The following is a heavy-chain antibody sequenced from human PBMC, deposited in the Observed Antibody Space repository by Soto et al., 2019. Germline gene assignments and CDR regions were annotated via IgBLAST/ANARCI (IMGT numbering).Heavy chain of an antibody. D-gene: IGHD6-19*01. CDR2: INHSGST. Sequence: PSETLSLTCAVYGGSFSGYYWSWIRQPPGKGLEWIGEINHSGSTNYNPSIKSRVTISVDTSKNQLSLKLSSVTAADTAVYYCAIYPAVAGNFDYWGQGTLVTVSS. J-gene: IGHJ4*02. CDR1: GGSFSGYY. V-gene: IGHV4-34*01. CDR3: AIYPAVAGNFDY.